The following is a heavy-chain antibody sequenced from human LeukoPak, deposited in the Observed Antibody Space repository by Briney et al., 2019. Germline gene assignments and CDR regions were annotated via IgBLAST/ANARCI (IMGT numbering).Heavy chain of an antibody. Sequence: SETLSLTCAVYGGSFSGYYWSWIRQPPGKGLEWIGEINHSGSTNYNPSLKSRVTISVDTSKNQFSLKLSSVTAADTAVYYCARVNWYFDLWGRGTLVTVSS. CDR1: GGSFSGYY. CDR3: ARVNWYFDL. V-gene: IGHV4-34*01. J-gene: IGHJ2*01. CDR2: INHSGST.